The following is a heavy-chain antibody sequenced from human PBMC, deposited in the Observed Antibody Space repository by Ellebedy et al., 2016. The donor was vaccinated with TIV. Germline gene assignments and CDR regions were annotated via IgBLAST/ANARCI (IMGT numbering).Heavy chain of an antibody. D-gene: IGHD6-6*01. CDR1: GGTFSSYA. CDR2: INPNSGGT. CDR3: ARDARGPNYYYYGLDV. V-gene: IGHV1-18*01. Sequence: ASVKVSCKASGGTFSSYAISWVRQAPGQGLEWMGWINPNSGGTNYAQKFQGRVTMTTDTSTSTAYMELRSLRSDDTAVYYCARDARGPNYYYYGLDVWGQGTTVTVSS. J-gene: IGHJ6*02.